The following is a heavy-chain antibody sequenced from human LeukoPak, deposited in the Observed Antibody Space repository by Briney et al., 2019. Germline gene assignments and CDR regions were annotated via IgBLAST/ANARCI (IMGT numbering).Heavy chain of an antibody. V-gene: IGHV1-69*01. Sequence: SVKVSCTASGGTFSSYVISWVRQAPGQGLEWMGGIIPIFGTANYAQKFQGRVTITADESTSTAYMELSSLRSEDTAVYYCARGFTYGSGFDYWGQGTLVTVSS. CDR3: ARGFTYGSGFDY. D-gene: IGHD3-10*01. CDR2: IIPIFGTA. J-gene: IGHJ4*02. CDR1: GGTFSSYV.